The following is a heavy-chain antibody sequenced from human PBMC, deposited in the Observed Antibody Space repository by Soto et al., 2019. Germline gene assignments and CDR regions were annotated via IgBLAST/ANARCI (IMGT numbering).Heavy chain of an antibody. J-gene: IGHJ4*02. CDR3: ARVGRGSGSYYNVGYFDY. V-gene: IGHV4-61*05. D-gene: IGHD3-10*01. CDR1: GGSISSSSYY. Sequence: SETLSLTCTVSGGSISSSSYYWGWIRQPPGKGLEWIGYIYYSGSTNYNPSLKSRVTISVDTSKNQFSLKLSSVTAADTAVYYCARVGRGSGSYYNVGYFDYWGQGTLVTVSS. CDR2: IYYSGST.